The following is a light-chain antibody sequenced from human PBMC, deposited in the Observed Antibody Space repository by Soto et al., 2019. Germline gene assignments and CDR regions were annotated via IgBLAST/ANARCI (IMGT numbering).Light chain of an antibody. CDR3: QHYDSGPFS. CDR2: AAS. J-gene: IGKJ3*01. Sequence: ELVLTQSPGTLSLSPGDRATLSCRASHSINTSFLSWVQQKPGQAPRLLIYAASTRATGIPDRFSGSAYYTDFTLTINRLELEASGVYSCQHYDSGPFSLXTGTKVDT. V-gene: IGKV3-20*01. CDR1: HSINTSF.